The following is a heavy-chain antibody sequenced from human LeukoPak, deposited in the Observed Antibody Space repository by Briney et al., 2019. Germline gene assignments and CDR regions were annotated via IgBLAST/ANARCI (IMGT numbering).Heavy chain of an antibody. J-gene: IGHJ2*01. V-gene: IGHV4-39*01. D-gene: IGHD3-10*01. CDR3: ARHNYASRSVLNMWYFDL. Sequence: SETLALTCTASGASISTSGYYWGWVRQPPGQGLEWIGSIYYSGSAYFNPSLKSRVTISVDTSKNQFSLKLKSVTAADTAVYFCARHNYASRSVLNMWYFDLWGRGTLVNVS. CDR1: GASISTSGYY. CDR2: IYYSGSA.